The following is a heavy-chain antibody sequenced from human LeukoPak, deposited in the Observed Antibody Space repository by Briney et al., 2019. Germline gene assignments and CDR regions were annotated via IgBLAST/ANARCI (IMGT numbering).Heavy chain of an antibody. Sequence: SETLSLTCTVSGGSISSSNYYWGWIRQPPGKGLEWIGSIYYSGSTYYNPSLKSRVTISVDTSKNQFSLKLRSVTAADTAVYYCARSQARLSWFDPWGQGILVTVSS. V-gene: IGHV4-39*07. CDR3: ARSQARLSWFDP. D-gene: IGHD6-19*01. CDR2: IYYSGST. J-gene: IGHJ5*02. CDR1: GGSISSSNYY.